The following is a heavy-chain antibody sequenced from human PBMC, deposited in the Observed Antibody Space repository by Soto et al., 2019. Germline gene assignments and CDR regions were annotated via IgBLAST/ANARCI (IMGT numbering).Heavy chain of an antibody. D-gene: IGHD2-2*02. CDR3: ARGGGVCSSTSCYSYYYGMDV. J-gene: IGHJ6*02. Sequence: QVQLQESGPGLVKPSETLSLTCTVSGGSVSSGSYYWSWIRQPPGKGLEWIGYIYYSGSTNYNPSLKSRVTISVDTSKNQFSLQLSSVTAADTAVYYCARGGGVCSSTSCYSYYYGMDVWGQGTTVTVSS. CDR1: GGSVSSGSYY. CDR2: IYYSGST. V-gene: IGHV4-61*01.